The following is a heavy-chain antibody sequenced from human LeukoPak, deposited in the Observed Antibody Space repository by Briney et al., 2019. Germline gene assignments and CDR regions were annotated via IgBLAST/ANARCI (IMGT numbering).Heavy chain of an antibody. CDR3: ARLKDHGDPDY. J-gene: IGHJ4*02. CDR2: IYFTGSP. Sequence: PSETLSLTCTVSGGYISSGGYYWSWIRQHPGKGLEWFGYIYFTGSPKYNPSLESRVTISRDTSKNQFSLKLTSVTATDTAGYYCARLKDHGDPDYWGQGTLVTVSS. D-gene: IGHD4-17*01. V-gene: IGHV4-61*08. CDR1: GGYISSGGYY.